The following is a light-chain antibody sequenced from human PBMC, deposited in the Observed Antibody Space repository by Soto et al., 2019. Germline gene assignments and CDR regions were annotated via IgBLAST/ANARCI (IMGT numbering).Light chain of an antibody. CDR3: CSYAGSSTGVV. Sequence: QSALTQPASVSGSPGQSITISCTGTSSDVGSYNLVSWYQQHPGKAPKLMIYEGSKRPSGVSNRFSGSKSGNTASLKISGLQAEDEADYYCCSYAGSSTGVVFGGGTKLTVL. CDR1: SSDVGSYNL. CDR2: EGS. V-gene: IGLV2-23*01. J-gene: IGLJ2*01.